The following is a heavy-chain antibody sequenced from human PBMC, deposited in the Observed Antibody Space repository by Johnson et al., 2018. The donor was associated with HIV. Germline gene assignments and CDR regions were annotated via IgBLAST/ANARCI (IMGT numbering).Heavy chain of an antibody. J-gene: IGHJ3*02. Sequence: VQLVESGGGLVQPGRSLRLYCVASGFTFDDDDMQWVRQAPGKGLEWVSGINWNGGSTYYADSVKGRFTISRDNSKNSLYLQMNSLRTEDTALYYCARMWLHAFDIWGHGTMVTVSS. CDR1: GFTFDDDD. CDR3: ARMWLHAFDI. CDR2: INWNGGST. D-gene: IGHD3-22*01. V-gene: IGHV3-43*02.